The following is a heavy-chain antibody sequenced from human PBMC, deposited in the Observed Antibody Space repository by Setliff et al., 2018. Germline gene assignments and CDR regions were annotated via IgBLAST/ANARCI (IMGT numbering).Heavy chain of an antibody. CDR3: ARASYHYWYFDL. CDR1: GFTFSSYG. V-gene: IGHV3-33*01. CDR2: IWYDGSNK. J-gene: IGHJ2*01. Sequence: GGSLRLSCAASGFTFSSYGMHWVRQAPGKGLEWVAVIWYDGSNKYYADSVKGRFTISRDNSKNTLYLQMNSLRAEDTAVFDCARASYHYWYFDLWGRGTLVTVSS. D-gene: IGHD2-2*01.